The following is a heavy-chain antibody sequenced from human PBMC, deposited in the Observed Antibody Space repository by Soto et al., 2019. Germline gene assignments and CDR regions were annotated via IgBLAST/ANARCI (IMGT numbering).Heavy chain of an antibody. CDR2: INPNGGST. Sequence: QVQLVQSGAEVKKPGASVKVSCKASGYTFTHYYIHWVRQAPGEGLEWMGIINPNGGSTTYAQKFRAGFTMTRDTSTSTVYMELSSLRSEDSAVYYCATSVNSAMAFDYWGQGTLVTVSS. CDR3: ATSVNSAMAFDY. V-gene: IGHV1-46*01. J-gene: IGHJ4*02. CDR1: GYTFTHYY. D-gene: IGHD5-18*01.